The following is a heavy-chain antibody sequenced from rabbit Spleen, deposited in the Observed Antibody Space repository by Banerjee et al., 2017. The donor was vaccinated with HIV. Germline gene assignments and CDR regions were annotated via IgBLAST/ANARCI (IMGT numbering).Heavy chain of an antibody. Sequence: QEQLEESGGGLVKPEGSLTLTCKASGFDLSNYYYMCWVRQAPGKGLEVIACIYAGSSGSTYSSSWAKGRFTISKTSSTMVTLQMTSLTVADTATYFCARCYAGYGDFGYAAMWGPGTLVTVS. CDR1: GFDLSNYYY. V-gene: IGHV1S45*01. CDR2: IYAGSSGST. D-gene: IGHD7-1*01. CDR3: ARCYAGYGDFGYAAM. J-gene: IGHJ4*01.